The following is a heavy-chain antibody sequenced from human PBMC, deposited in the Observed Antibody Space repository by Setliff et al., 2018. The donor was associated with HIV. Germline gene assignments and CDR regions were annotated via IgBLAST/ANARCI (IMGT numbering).Heavy chain of an antibody. V-gene: IGHV4-39*01. D-gene: IGHD1-26*01. CDR2: IFHSGNT. J-gene: IGHJ6*03. CDR3: ARYRRFADYIDV. Sequence: SETLSLTCTVSGDSMSSDNYFWVWVRQPPGKGLEWMGNIFHSGNTYYSPSLKSRITMSLDTSMNQFSLKLTSVTAADTSLYYCARYRRFADYIDVWGKGTTVTVSS. CDR1: GDSMSSDNYF.